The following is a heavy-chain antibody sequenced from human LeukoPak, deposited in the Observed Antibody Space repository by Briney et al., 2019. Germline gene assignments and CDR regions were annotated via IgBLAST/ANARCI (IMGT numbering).Heavy chain of an antibody. CDR2: IYYSGST. V-gene: IGHV4-59*01. Sequence: SETLSLTCTVSGGSISSYYWSWIRQPPGKGLEWIGYIYYSGSTNYNPSLKSRVTISVDTSKNQFSLKLSSVTAADTAVYYCARSRMVRGAMGYYYGMDVWGQGTTVTVSS. CDR3: ARSRMVRGAMGYYYGMDV. J-gene: IGHJ6*02. D-gene: IGHD3-10*01. CDR1: GGSISSYY.